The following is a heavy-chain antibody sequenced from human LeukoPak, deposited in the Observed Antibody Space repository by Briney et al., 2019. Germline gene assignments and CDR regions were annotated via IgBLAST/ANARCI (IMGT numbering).Heavy chain of an antibody. J-gene: IGHJ4*02. D-gene: IGHD4-23*01. V-gene: IGHV4-34*01. CDR3: PGNRGLGRDY. Sequence: SETLSLTCAVYGGSFSGYYWSWIRQPPGKGLEWIGEINHSGSTNYNPSLKSRVTISVDTSKNQFSLKLSSVTAADTAVYYCPGNRGLGRDYWGQGTLVTVSS. CDR1: GGSFSGYY. CDR2: INHSGST.